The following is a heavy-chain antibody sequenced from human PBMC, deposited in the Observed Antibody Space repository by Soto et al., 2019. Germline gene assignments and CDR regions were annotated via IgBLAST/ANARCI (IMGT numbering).Heavy chain of an antibody. V-gene: IGHV3-33*01. CDR3: ASDIGSGNYYHSYPHH. CDR2: IWFDGSNR. J-gene: IGHJ4*02. D-gene: IGHD3-10*01. CDR1: GLIFSTYG. Sequence: GGSLRLSCVASGLIFSTYGMHWVRQAPGKGLEWVAVIWFDGSNRYSADSVKGRFTISRDNSKNTLYLQMNSLRAEDTAVYYCASDIGSGNYYHSYPHHWGQGALVTVSS.